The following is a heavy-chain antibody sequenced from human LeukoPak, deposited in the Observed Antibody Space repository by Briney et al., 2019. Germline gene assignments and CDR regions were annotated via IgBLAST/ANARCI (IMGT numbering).Heavy chain of an antibody. Sequence: ASVKVSCKASGYTFTGYYMHWVRQAPGQGLEWMGWINPNSGGTNYAQKFQGRVTMTRDTSISTAYMELSRLRSDDTAVYYCARDSAGPYYYYYYYMDVWGKGTTVTVS. CDR3: ARDSAGPYYYYYYYMDV. CDR2: INPNSGGT. V-gene: IGHV1-2*02. CDR1: GYTFTGYY. J-gene: IGHJ6*03.